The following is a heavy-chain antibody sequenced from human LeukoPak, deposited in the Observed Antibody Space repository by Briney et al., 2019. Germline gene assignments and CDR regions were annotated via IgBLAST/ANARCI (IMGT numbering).Heavy chain of an antibody. CDR1: GGTFSSYA. CDR3: AREEWEYYDSSGYYWVDY. V-gene: IGHV1-69*04. J-gene: IGHJ4*02. Sequence: GASVKVSCKASGGTFSSYAISWVRQAPGQGLEWMGRIIPILAIANYAQKFQGRVTITADKSTSTAYMELSSLRSEDTAVYYCAREEWEYYDSSGYYWVDYWGQGTLVTVSS. CDR2: IIPILAIA. D-gene: IGHD3-22*01.